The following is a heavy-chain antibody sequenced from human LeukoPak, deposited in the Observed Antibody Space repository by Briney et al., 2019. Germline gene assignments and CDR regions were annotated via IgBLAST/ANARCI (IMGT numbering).Heavy chain of an antibody. Sequence: PSETLSLTCAVYGGSFSGYYGSWIRQPPGKGLEWIGEINHSGSTNYNPSLKSRVTISVDTSKNQFSLKLSSVTAADTAVYYCARGVPSARIAAAGAPSRLFEYWGQGTLVTVSS. J-gene: IGHJ4*02. V-gene: IGHV4-34*01. CDR3: ARGVPSARIAAAGAPSRLFEY. CDR2: INHSGST. CDR1: GGSFSGYY. D-gene: IGHD6-13*01.